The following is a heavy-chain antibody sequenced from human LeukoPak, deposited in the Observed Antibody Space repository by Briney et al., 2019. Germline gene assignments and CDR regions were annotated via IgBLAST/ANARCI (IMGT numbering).Heavy chain of an antibody. CDR1: GGTFSSYT. V-gene: IGHV1-69*02. D-gene: IGHD4-17*01. J-gene: IGHJ6*03. Sequence: SVKVSCKASGGTFSSYTISWVRQAPGQGLEWMGRIIPILGIANYAQKFQGRVTITADKSTSTAYMELSSLRSEDTAVYHCARGTIYGDYYYYYYMDVWGKGTTVTVSS. CDR2: IIPILGIA. CDR3: ARGTIYGDYYYYYYMDV.